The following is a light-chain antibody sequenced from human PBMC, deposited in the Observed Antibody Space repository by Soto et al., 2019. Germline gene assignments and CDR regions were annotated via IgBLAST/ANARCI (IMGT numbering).Light chain of an antibody. CDR2: GAS. Sequence: EIVMTQSPATLSVSPGERATLTCRASQSVSSSLAWYQQKPGQAPRLLIYGASTRATGIPARFSGSRSGTEFTLTISSLQSEDSAVYYCQQYNNWPLYTFGQGTKVDIK. J-gene: IGKJ2*01. V-gene: IGKV3-15*01. CDR1: QSVSSS. CDR3: QQYNNWPLYT.